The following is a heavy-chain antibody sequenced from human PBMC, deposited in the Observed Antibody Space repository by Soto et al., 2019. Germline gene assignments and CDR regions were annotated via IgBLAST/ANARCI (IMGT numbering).Heavy chain of an antibody. J-gene: IGHJ4*02. CDR2: ISYDGSNK. Sequence: PGGSLRLSCAAAGFTCSSYAMHWVRQAPGKGLEWVAVISYDGSNKYYADSVKGRFTISRDNSKNTLYLQMNSLGAEDTAVYYCATNPLRGDVLRFLEWLFAYWGQGTLVTGSS. CDR3: ATNPLRGDVLRFLEWLFAY. CDR1: GFTCSSYA. V-gene: IGHV3-30-3*01. D-gene: IGHD3-3*01.